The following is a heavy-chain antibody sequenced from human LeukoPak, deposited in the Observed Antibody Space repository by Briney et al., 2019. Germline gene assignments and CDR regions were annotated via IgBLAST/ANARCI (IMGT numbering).Heavy chain of an antibody. D-gene: IGHD1-26*01. CDR1: GGTFSSYA. CDR2: IIPIFGTA. V-gene: IGHV1-69*06. Sequence: ASVNLSCKASGGTFSSYAISWVRHAPGQGLEWMGGIIPIFGTANYAQKFQGRVTITADKSTSTAYMELSSLRSDDRAVYYCARGVYGWELPVYYFDYWGQGTLVTVSS. J-gene: IGHJ4*02. CDR3: ARGVYGWELPVYYFDY.